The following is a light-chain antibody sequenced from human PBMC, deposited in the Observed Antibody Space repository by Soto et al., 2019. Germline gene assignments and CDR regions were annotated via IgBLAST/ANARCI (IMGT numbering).Light chain of an antibody. J-gene: IGLJ2*01. CDR3: SSYTSSSVV. CDR2: DVN. Sequence: QSALTQPASVSGSPGQSITISCTGTSSDVGGYNYVSWYQQHPGKAPKLMIYDVNNRPSGVSNRFSGSKSGNTASLTISGLQAEDEAGYYCSSYTSSSVVFGGGTKLTVL. CDR1: SSDVGGYNY. V-gene: IGLV2-14*01.